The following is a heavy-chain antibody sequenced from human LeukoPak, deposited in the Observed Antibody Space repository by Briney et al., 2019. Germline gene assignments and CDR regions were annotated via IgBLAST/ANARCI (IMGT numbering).Heavy chain of an antibody. V-gene: IGHV1-69*05. D-gene: IGHD1-26*01. CDR1: GGTFSSYA. Sequence: VASVKVSCKASGGTFSSYAISWVRQAPGQGLEWMGGIIPIFGTANYAQKFQGRVTITTDESTSTAYMELSSLRSEDTAVYYCATTAIKYSGSYFDYWGQGTLVTVSS. CDR3: ATTAIKYSGSYFDY. J-gene: IGHJ4*02. CDR2: IIPIFGTA.